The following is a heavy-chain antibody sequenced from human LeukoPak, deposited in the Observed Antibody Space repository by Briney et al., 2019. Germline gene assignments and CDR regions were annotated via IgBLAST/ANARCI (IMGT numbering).Heavy chain of an antibody. CDR3: ARDIGDGYTTTYYFDY. CDR1: GYTFTSYA. D-gene: IGHD5-24*01. V-gene: IGHV1-69*13. Sequence: SVKVSCKASGYTFTSYAISWVRQAPGQGLEWMGGIIPIFGTANYAQKFQGRVTITADESTSTAYMELSSLRSEGTAVYYCARDIGDGYTTTYYFDYWGQGTLVTVSS. CDR2: IIPIFGTA. J-gene: IGHJ4*02.